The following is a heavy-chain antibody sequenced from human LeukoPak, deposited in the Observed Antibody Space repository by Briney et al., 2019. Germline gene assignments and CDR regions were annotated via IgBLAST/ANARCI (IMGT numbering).Heavy chain of an antibody. Sequence: SETLSLTCTVSGYYISNGFYWAWIRQPPGKGLEWIGSVYHTGSTYSNPSLKSRVTISVDTSKNQFSLSLTSVTAADTAVYYCARVAGVEVAPATSYWGQGTLVTVSS. V-gene: IGHV4-38-2*02. CDR2: VYHTGST. D-gene: IGHD2-15*01. CDR1: GYYISNGFY. J-gene: IGHJ4*02. CDR3: ARVAGVEVAPATSY.